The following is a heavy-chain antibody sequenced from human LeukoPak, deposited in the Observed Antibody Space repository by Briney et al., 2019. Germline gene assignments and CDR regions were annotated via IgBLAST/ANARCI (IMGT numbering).Heavy chain of an antibody. CDR2: ISSSSSYI. CDR1: GFTFSSYS. V-gene: IGHV3-21*01. J-gene: IGHJ4*02. D-gene: IGHD5-12*01. CDR3: ARGDSAYDYYFEY. Sequence: GGSLRLSCAASGFTFSSYSMNWVRQAPGKGLEWVSSISSSSSYIYYADPVKGRFTISSDNSKNTLYLQMNSLSAEDTAVYYCARGDSAYDYYFEYWGEGTLVT.